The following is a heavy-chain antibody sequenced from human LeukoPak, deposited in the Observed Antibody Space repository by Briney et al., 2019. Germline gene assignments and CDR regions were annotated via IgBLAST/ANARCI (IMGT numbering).Heavy chain of an antibody. CDR2: MNPGTANT. J-gene: IGHJ1*01. CDR1: GYTFSYND. Sequence: ASVKVSCKASGYTFSYNDVNRVRQATGQGLEWMGWMNPGTANTGYAPRLQGRLAMTADTSINTAYMELSGLTSDDTAVYYCARGRAAADWGQGTLVTVSS. D-gene: IGHD2-15*01. V-gene: IGHV1-8*01. CDR3: ARGRAAAD.